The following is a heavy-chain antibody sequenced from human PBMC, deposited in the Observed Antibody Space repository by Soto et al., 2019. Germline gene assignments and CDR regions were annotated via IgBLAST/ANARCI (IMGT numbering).Heavy chain of an antibody. Sequence: PGGSLRLSCAASGFTFSSYAMHWVRQAPGKGLEWVAVISYDGSNKYYAASVKGRFTISRDNSKNTLYLQMNSLRAEDTAVYYCARRIYSSPFDYWGQGTLVTVSS. D-gene: IGHD6-13*01. J-gene: IGHJ4*02. CDR2: ISYDGSNK. CDR3: ARRIYSSPFDY. V-gene: IGHV3-30-3*01. CDR1: GFTFSSYA.